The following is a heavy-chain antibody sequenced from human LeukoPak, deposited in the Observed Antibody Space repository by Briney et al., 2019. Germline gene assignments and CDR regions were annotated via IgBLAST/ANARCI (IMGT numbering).Heavy chain of an antibody. J-gene: IGHJ4*02. CDR2: INPSGGST. CDR1: GYTFTSYY. D-gene: IGHD1-26*01. Sequence: ASVKVSCKASGYTFTSYYMHWVRQAPGQGLEWMGIINPSGGSTSYAQKFQGRVTISVDKSKNQFSLKLSSVTAADTAVYYCARGGRAGRGYWGQGTLVTVSS. V-gene: IGHV1-46*01. CDR3: ARGGRAGRGY.